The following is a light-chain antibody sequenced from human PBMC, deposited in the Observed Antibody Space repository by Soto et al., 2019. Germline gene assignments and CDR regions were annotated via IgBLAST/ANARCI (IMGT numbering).Light chain of an antibody. CDR1: QTISSW. J-gene: IGKJ1*01. V-gene: IGKV1-5*03. CDR2: KAS. CDR3: QQYSFYAT. Sequence: DIQMTQSPSTLSASVGDRLTITCRASQTISSWLAWYQQKPGKAPKLLIYKASTLESGVPSRFSGSGSGTDFTLTVTSLQPEDFATYYCQQYSFYATFGQGTKVEI.